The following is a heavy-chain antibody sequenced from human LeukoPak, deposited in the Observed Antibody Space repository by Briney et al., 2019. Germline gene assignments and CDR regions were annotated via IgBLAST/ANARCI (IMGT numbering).Heavy chain of an antibody. CDR3: ARPIASNWFDP. CDR2: IYPSDSFT. J-gene: IGHJ5*02. Sequence: GESLKISCKGSGYSFTSYWIGWVRQLPDKGLEGMGFIYPSDSFTTYSPSFQGQVTITADKYINTAYLQWSSLKASDTGMYYCARPIASNWFDPWGQGTLVTVSS. D-gene: IGHD2/OR15-2a*01. CDR1: GYSFTSYW. V-gene: IGHV5-51*01.